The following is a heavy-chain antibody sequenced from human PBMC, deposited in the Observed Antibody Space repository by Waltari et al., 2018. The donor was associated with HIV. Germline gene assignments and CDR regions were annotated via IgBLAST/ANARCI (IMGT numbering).Heavy chain of an antibody. D-gene: IGHD5-18*01. CDR3: ARERTGYSYGYDAFDI. V-gene: IGHV3-74*01. J-gene: IGHJ3*02. CDR2: INSDGSST. CDR1: GFTFSNYW. Sequence: EVQLVASGGGLVQPGGSLRLSCAASGFTFSNYWMHWVRQAPGKGLVWVSRINSDGSSTSYADSVKGRFTISRDNAKNTLYLQMNSLGAEDTAVYYCARERTGYSYGYDAFDIWGQGTMVTVSS.